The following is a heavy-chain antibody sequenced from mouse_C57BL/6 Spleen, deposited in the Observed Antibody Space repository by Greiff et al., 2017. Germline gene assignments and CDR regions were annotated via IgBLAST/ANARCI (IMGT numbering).Heavy chain of an antibody. CDR3: ARNLPYWYFDV. CDR2: INPSTGGT. Sequence: VQLQQSGPELVTPGASVSISCKASGYSFTGYYMNWVKQSPEKSLEWIGDINPSTGGTTYNQHFKATATLTVDNSSSTAYMQLKSLKSADSAVYYCARNLPYWYFDVWGTGTTVTVSS. V-gene: IGHV1-42*01. CDR1: GYSFTGYY. J-gene: IGHJ1*03. D-gene: IGHD5-1*01.